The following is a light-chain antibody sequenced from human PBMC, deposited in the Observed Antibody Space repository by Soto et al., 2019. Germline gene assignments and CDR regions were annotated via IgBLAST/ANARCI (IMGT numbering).Light chain of an antibody. J-gene: IGKJ2*01. V-gene: IGKV3-11*01. CDR3: QQRNAWPRNT. CDR2: DAS. Sequence: EIVLTQSPATLSLSPGERATLSCRASQSVTTFLAWYQQKPDQAPRLLIYDASTRATGTPARFSGSGSGTDFTLTISSLEPEDSAVYYCQQRNAWPRNTFGQGTKLQI. CDR1: QSVTTF.